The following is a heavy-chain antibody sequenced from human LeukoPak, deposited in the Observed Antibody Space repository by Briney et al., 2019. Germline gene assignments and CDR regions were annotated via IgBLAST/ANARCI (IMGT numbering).Heavy chain of an antibody. J-gene: IGHJ4*02. CDR1: GFTFSSYS. D-gene: IGHD2-15*01. CDR3: AKVMGRGYCSGGSCTTFDY. V-gene: IGHV3-43D*03. Sequence: PGGSLRLSCAASGFTFSSYSMNWLRQAPGKGLEWVSLISWDGGSTYYADSVKGRFTISRDNSKNSLCLQMNSLRAEDTALYYCAKVMGRGYCSGGSCTTFDYWGQGTLVTVSS. CDR2: ISWDGGST.